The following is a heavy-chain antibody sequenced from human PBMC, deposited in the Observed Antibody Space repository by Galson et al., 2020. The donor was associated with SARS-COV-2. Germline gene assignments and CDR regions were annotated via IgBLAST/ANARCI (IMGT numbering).Heavy chain of an antibody. CDR3: ARGYGDYDYFQH. D-gene: IGHD4-17*01. V-gene: IGHV2-70*04. Sequence: SGPTLVKPTQTLTLTCTFSGFSLSTSGMRVSWIRQPPGKALEWLARIDWDDDKFYSTSLKTRLTISKDTSKNQVVLTMTNMDPVDTATYYCARGYGDYDYFQHWGQGTLVTVSS. CDR1: GFSLSTSGMR. J-gene: IGHJ1*01. CDR2: IDWDDDK.